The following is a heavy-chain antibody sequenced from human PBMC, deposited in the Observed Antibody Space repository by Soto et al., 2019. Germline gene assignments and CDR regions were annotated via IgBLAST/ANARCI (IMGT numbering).Heavy chain of an antibody. Sequence: EVQLVESGGGLVKPGGSLRLSCAASGFTFSSYSMNWVRQAPGKGLEWVSSISSGSSYIYYADSVKGRFTISRDNAKNSLYLQMNSLRAEDTAVYYCAREEYSSSWYNYWGQGTLVTVSS. CDR3: AREEYSSSWYNY. J-gene: IGHJ4*02. CDR2: ISSGSSYI. V-gene: IGHV3-21*01. CDR1: GFTFSSYS. D-gene: IGHD6-13*01.